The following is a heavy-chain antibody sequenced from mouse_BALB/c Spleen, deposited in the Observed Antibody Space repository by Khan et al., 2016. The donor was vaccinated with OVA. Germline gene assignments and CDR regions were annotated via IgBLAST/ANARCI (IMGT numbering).Heavy chain of an antibody. CDR2: IYPGNGNT. V-gene: IGHV1-84*02. D-gene: IGHD1-1*01. Sequence: VQLQESGPELVRPGTLVKISCKASGYIFTDYDINWVKQKPGQGLEWIGWIYPGNGNTKYNEKFKVMATLTIDSSTSTAYMDISSLTSDDTAVYCSAVSGCYGNSLFDYWGQGTTLTVSS. J-gene: IGHJ2*01. CDR1: GYIFTDYD. CDR3: AVSGCYGNSLFDY.